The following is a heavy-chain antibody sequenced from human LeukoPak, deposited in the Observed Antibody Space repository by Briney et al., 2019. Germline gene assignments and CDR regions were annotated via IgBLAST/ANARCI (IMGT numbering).Heavy chain of an antibody. D-gene: IGHD1-26*01. J-gene: IGHJ5*02. Sequence: PGGSLRLSCAASGFTFSDYYMSWIRQAPGKGLEWVSYISNSGSTIYYADSVKGRFFIPRDNAKNSLYLQMNSLRAEDTAVYYCARAPKFRLVGVPKGPFDPWGQGTLVTVSS. CDR3: ARAPKFRLVGVPKGPFDP. CDR2: ISNSGSTI. V-gene: IGHV3-11*01. CDR1: GFTFSDYY.